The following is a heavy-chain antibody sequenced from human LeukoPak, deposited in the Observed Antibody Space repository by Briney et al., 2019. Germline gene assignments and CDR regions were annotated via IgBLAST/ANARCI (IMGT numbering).Heavy chain of an antibody. CDR2: TYYRSKKWYY. V-gene: IGHV6-1*01. CDR3: AREEDHWGSVDY. D-gene: IGHD7-27*01. Sequence: SQTLSLTCAISGDNVSSNVTAWNWIRQSPSRGLEWLGRTYYRSKKWYYDYAVSVKSRMVINPDTSKNQFSLQLNSVTPEDTAVYYCAREEDHWGSVDYWGQGTLVTVSS. J-gene: IGHJ4*02. CDR1: GDNVSSNVTA.